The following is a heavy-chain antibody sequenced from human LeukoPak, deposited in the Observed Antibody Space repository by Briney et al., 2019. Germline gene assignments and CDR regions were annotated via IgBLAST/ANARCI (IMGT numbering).Heavy chain of an antibody. CDR3: ARDRVSSGWYAQMYLNKAVLVYGMDV. Sequence: SETLSLTCTVSGGSISSSSYYWGWIRQPPGKGLEWIGGIYYSGSTYYNPSLKSRVTISVDTSKNQFSLKLSSVTAADTAVYYCARDRVSSGWYAQMYLNKAVLVYGMDVWGQGTTVTVSS. CDR1: GGSISSSSYY. CDR2: IYYSGST. V-gene: IGHV4-39*07. J-gene: IGHJ6*02. D-gene: IGHD6-19*01.